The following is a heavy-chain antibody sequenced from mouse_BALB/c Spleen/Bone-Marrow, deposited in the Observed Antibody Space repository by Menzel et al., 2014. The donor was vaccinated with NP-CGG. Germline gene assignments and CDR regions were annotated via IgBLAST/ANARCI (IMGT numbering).Heavy chain of an antibody. CDR2: IDPETGGT. CDR3: TRWDGNYGWFAY. V-gene: IGHV1-15*01. Sequence: VQLVESGAELVRPGASVTLSCKASGYTFTDYEMHWVKQTPVHGLEWIGAIDPETGGTAYNQEFKGKATLTADKSSSTAYMELRSLTSEDSAVYYCTRWDGNYGWFAYWGQGTLVTVSA. D-gene: IGHD2-1*01. CDR1: GYTFTDYE. J-gene: IGHJ3*01.